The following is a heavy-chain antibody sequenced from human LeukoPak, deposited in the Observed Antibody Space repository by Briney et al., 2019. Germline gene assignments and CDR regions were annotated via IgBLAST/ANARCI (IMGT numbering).Heavy chain of an antibody. CDR3: ARGGQWEPTLVY. CDR1: GGSISSSSYY. D-gene: IGHD1-26*01. Sequence: SETLSLTCTVSGGSISSSSYYWGWIRQPPGMGLEWIRRIYYSGSIYYNPSRKSRVTISVDTTKTQVSLKLSSVTAADTAVYYCARGGQWEPTLVYWGQGTLVTVSS. J-gene: IGHJ4*02. CDR2: IYYSGSI. V-gene: IGHV4-39*07.